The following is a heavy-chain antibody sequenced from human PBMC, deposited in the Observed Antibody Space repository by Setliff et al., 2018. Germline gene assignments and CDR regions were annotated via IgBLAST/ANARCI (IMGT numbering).Heavy chain of an antibody. V-gene: IGHV3-23*01. D-gene: IGHD2-15*01. CDR1: GFTFSSYA. Sequence: PGGSLRLSCAASGFTFSSYAMSWVRQAPGKGLEWVSAINGSGGSTYYADSVKGRFTISRDNSKNTLYLQMNSLRAEDTAVYYCAKDGRVAATRGYGMDVWGQGTTVTVSS. CDR2: INGSGGST. J-gene: IGHJ6*02. CDR3: AKDGRVAATRGYGMDV.